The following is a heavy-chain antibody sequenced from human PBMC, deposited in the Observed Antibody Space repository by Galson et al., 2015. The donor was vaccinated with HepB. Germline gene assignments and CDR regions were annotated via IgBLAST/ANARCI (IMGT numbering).Heavy chain of an antibody. CDR2: IRADNGDT. CDR3: ARAVLHDLGHCGGAHWFGCWYFYYMDV. CDR1: GYSFTNYA. V-gene: IGHV1-18*01. J-gene: IGHJ6*03. Sequence: SVKVSCKASGYSFTNYAINWVRQAPGQGLEWMGWIRADNGDTRYAQMLQGRVTMTTDTSTTTAHMEMRSLRSDDTAVYYCARAVLHDLGHCGGAHWFGCWYFYYMDVWGEG. D-gene: IGHD2-21*01.